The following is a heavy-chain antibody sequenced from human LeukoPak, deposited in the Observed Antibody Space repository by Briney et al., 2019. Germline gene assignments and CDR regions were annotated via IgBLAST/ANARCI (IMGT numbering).Heavy chain of an antibody. V-gene: IGHV1-8*01. CDR1: GYTFTRYD. CDR2: MNPNSGNT. CDR3: AREQGGLWFGSGTFDY. D-gene: IGHD3-10*01. J-gene: IGHJ4*02. Sequence: ASVKVSCKASGYTFTRYDINWVRQATGQGLEWMGWMNPNSGNTGYAQKFQGRVTMTRDTSTSTVYMELSSLRSEDTAVYYCAREQGGLWFGSGTFDYWGQGTLVTVSS.